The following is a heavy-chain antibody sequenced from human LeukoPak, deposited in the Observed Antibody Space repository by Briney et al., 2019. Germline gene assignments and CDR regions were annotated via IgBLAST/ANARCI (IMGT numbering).Heavy chain of an antibody. J-gene: IGHJ4*02. Sequence: ASVKVSCKASGYTFTSYDINWVRQAPGQGLEWMGWISPNSGGTNYAQRFQGMVTMTRDTSISTAYMDLSSLKSDDTATYYCSVWFGELSHWGQGTLVTVSS. CDR3: SVWFGELSH. V-gene: IGHV1-2*02. CDR1: GYTFTSYD. D-gene: IGHD3-10*01. CDR2: ISPNSGGT.